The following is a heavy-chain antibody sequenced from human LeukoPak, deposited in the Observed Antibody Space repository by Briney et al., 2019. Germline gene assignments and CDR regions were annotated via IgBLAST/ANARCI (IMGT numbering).Heavy chain of an antibody. CDR2: IIPIFGTA. CDR1: GGTFSSYA. J-gene: IGHJ4*02. D-gene: IGHD3-10*01. V-gene: IGHV1-69*06. CDR3: ARARGYYYGSGSGGFDY. Sequence: ASVKVSCKASGGTFSSYAISWVRRAPGQGLEWMGGIIPIFGTANYAQKFQGRVTITADKSTSTAYMELSSLRSEDTAVYYCARARGYYYGSGSGGFDYWGQGTLVTVSS.